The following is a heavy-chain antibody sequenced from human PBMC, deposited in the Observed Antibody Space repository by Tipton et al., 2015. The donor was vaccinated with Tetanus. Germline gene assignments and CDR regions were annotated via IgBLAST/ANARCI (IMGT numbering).Heavy chain of an antibody. D-gene: IGHD6-25*01. CDR1: GYNFVNFG. CDR2: ISAYNGKT. J-gene: IGHJ6*02. V-gene: IGHV1-18*01. CDR3: ARVQEQRIYYYGMDV. Sequence: QLVQSGPEVKEPGASVKVSCKASGYNFVNFGISWVRQAPGQGLEWMGWISAYNGKTKYAQRLQGRVTMTTDRSASTAYMDLRRRRSDDTAVYYCARVQEQRIYYYGMDVWGQGTTVTVSS.